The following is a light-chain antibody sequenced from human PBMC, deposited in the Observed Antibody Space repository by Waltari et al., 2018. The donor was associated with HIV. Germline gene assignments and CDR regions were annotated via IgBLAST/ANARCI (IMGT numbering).Light chain of an antibody. Sequence: QSVLTQPPSVSGAPGQRVTISCTGSSSNIGAGYDVHWYQQLPGTAPKLLIYGTSSRPSGVPDRFSGSKAGTSASLAITGLQAEDEADYYCQSYDSSLSALFGTGTKVTVL. CDR1: SSNIGAGYD. J-gene: IGLJ1*01. CDR3: QSYDSSLSAL. V-gene: IGLV1-40*01. CDR2: GTS.